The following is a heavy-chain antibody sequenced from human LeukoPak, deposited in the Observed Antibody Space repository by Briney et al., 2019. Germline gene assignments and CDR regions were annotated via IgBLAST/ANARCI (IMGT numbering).Heavy chain of an antibody. D-gene: IGHD3-10*01. J-gene: IGHJ2*01. CDR2: IYYSGST. CDR1: GGSISSSSYY. Sequence: PSETLSLTCTVSGGSISSSSYYWGWIRQPPGKGLEWIGSIYYSGSTYYNPSLKSRVTISVDTSKNQFSLKLSSVTAADTAVYYCGAYGSGLHWYFDLWGRGTLVTVSS. V-gene: IGHV4-39*07. CDR3: GAYGSGLHWYFDL.